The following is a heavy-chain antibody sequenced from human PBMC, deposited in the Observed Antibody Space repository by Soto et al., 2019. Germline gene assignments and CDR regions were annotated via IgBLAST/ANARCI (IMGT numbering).Heavy chain of an antibody. V-gene: IGHV2-5*02. CDR1: GFSLNTRGAG. Sequence: SGPTLVNPTQTLTLTCTFSGFSLNTRGAGGGWIRQPPGKALEWLAVIYWDDDRRHSPSLNSRLTITKDTSRNQVVLTMTNMDPVDTATYYCAHIMITYGGVIGLDAFANWGQGTMVTVSS. D-gene: IGHD3-16*02. CDR3: AHIMITYGGVIGLDAFAN. J-gene: IGHJ3*02. CDR2: IYWDDDR.